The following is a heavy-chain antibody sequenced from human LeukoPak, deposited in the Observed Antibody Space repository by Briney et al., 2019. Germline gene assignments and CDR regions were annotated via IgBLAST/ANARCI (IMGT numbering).Heavy chain of an antibody. CDR3: ARQGVVFPTGYYYMDV. CDR2: MNPNSGNT. D-gene: IGHD3-3*01. J-gene: IGHJ6*03. Sequence: ASVKVSCKASGYTFTSYDINWVRQATGQGLEWMGWMNPNSGNTGYAQKFQGRVTITRNTSISTAYMELSSLRSEDTAVYYCARQGVVFPTGYYYMDVWGKGTTVTVSS. CDR1: GYTFTSYD. V-gene: IGHV1-8*03.